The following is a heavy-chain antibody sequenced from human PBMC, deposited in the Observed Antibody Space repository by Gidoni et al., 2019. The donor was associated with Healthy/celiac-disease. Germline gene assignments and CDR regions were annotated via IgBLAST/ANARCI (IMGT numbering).Heavy chain of an antibody. V-gene: IGHV3-23*01. Sequence: EVQLLESGGGLVQPGGYLSLSCAASGFTFSSYAMSWVRQAPGKGLEVVSAIIGSCCSTYYADSVKGRFTISRDNSKNTLYLQMNSLRAEDTAVYYCAKDRDYSSSQRPWGGAADYMDVWGKGTTVTVSS. CDR1: GFTFSSYA. CDR3: AKDRDYSSSQRPWGGAADYMDV. CDR2: IIGSCCST. J-gene: IGHJ6*03. D-gene: IGHD6-13*01.